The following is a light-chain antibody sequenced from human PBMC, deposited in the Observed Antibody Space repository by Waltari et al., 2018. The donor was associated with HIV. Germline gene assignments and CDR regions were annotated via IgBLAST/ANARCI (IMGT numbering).Light chain of an antibody. J-gene: IGKJ1*01. CDR3: QQFFSPPWT. CDR2: WAT. Sequence: DIVMTQSPASLTVSLGARATISCKSSQSLLYSSNNKNFLAWYQQKPGQSPKLLIHWATIRGSGVPDRFSGSESGTDFTLTISSLQPEDVAVYYCQQFFSPPWTFGQGTKVELK. V-gene: IGKV4-1*01. CDR1: QSLLYSSNNKNF.